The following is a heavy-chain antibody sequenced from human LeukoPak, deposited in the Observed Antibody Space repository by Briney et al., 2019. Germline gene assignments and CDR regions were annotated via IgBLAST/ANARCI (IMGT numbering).Heavy chain of an antibody. Sequence: PSETLSLTCTVSGGSISSSSYYWGWIRQPPGKGLEWIGSIYYSGSTYYNPSLKSRVTISVDTSKNQFSLKLSSVTAADTAVYYCARGGGHGDSAVILPDCWGQGVLVTVSS. D-gene: IGHD2-21*01. CDR1: GGSISSSSYY. CDR2: IYYSGST. J-gene: IGHJ4*02. CDR3: ARGGGHGDSAVILPDC. V-gene: IGHV4-39*01.